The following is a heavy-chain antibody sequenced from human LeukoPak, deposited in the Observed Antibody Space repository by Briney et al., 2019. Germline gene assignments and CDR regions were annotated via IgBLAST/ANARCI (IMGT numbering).Heavy chain of an antibody. CDR3: TGAIQWLAHEF. Sequence: SETLSLTCTVSGGSISSYYWSWIRQPPGKGLEWIGYIYYSGSTNYNPSLKSRVTISVDTSKNQFSLKLSSVTAADTAVYYCTGAIQWLAHEFWGRGTLVTVSS. J-gene: IGHJ4*01. CDR2: IYYSGST. D-gene: IGHD6-19*01. CDR1: GGSISSYY. V-gene: IGHV4-59*01.